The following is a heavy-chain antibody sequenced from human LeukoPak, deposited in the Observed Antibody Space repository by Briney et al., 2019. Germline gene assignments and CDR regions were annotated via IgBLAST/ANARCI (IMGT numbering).Heavy chain of an antibody. J-gene: IGHJ4*02. D-gene: IGHD3-10*01. CDR1: GFTFSSYA. Sequence: GGSLRLSCAASGFTFSSYAMSCVRQAPGKGLEWVSAISGSGGSTYYADSVKGRFTISRDNSKNTLYLQMNSLRAEDTAVYYCAKDLSSFYYGSGSSTHYFDYWGQGTLVTVSS. CDR3: AKDLSSFYYGSGSSTHYFDY. V-gene: IGHV3-23*01. CDR2: ISGSGGST.